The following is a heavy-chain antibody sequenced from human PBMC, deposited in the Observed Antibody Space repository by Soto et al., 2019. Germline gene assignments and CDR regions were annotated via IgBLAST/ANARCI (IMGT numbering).Heavy chain of an antibody. CDR3: AKCAVLITTSGGWCNWFDP. V-gene: IGHV3-23*01. CDR2: IRGTAT. D-gene: IGHD3-16*01. Sequence: EVPLLESGGTLVQPGESLRLSCEVSGFSFSSFAMNWVRQAPGEGLEWVSSIRGTATSYADSVKGRFTIARDNSKNTVYLQMNTPRGEDTAVYYCAKCAVLITTSGGWCNWFDPWGQGTLVIASS. CDR1: GFSFSSFA. J-gene: IGHJ5*02.